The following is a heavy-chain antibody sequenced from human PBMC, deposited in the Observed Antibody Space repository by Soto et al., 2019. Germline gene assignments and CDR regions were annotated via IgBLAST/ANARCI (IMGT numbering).Heavy chain of an antibody. CDR2: IKSKTDGGTT. CDR3: TTETYDSSGYYYENFDY. Sequence: EVQLVESGGGLVKPGGSLRLSCAASGFTFSNAWMPWVRQAPGKGLEWVGRIKSKTDGGTTDYAAPVKGRFTISRDDSKNTLYLQMNSLKTEDTAVYYCTTETYDSSGYYYENFDYWGQGTLVTVSS. J-gene: IGHJ4*02. D-gene: IGHD3-22*01. V-gene: IGHV3-15*07. CDR1: GFTFSNAW.